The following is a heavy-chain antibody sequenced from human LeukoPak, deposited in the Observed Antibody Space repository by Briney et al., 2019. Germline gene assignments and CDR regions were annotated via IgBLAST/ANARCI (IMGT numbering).Heavy chain of an antibody. J-gene: IGHJ4*02. Sequence: GGSLRLSCAASGFTFSSYWMHWVRQAPGKGLVWVSRINSDGSSTSYADSVKGRFTISRDNAKNTLYLQMNSLRAEDTAVYYCARDLSMVRGVTNFDYWGQGTLVTVSS. D-gene: IGHD3-10*01. CDR1: GFTFSSYW. V-gene: IGHV3-74*01. CDR2: INSDGSST. CDR3: ARDLSMVRGVTNFDY.